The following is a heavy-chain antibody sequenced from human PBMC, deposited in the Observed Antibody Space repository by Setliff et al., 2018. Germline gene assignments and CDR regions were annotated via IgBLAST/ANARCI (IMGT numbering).Heavy chain of an antibody. J-gene: IGHJ3*01. CDR2: INRDGSAS. CDR1: GFTFSTYR. Sequence: GVLRLSCAASGFTFSTYRMHWVRQAPGKGLEWVSRINRDGSASSYADSVKGRFTISRDNSRDTLYLQMNNLRVEDTAVYYCVRDPPGSGFAFESWG. V-gene: IGHV3-74*01. CDR3: VRDPPGSGFAFES. D-gene: IGHD6-19*01.